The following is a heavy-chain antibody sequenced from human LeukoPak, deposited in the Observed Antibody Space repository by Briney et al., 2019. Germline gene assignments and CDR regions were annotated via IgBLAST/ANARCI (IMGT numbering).Heavy chain of an antibody. J-gene: IGHJ1*01. CDR3: ARIGYDILTGYSEYFQH. Sequence: GASVKVSCKASGYTFTSYGISWVRQAPGQGLEWMGWVNPNSGGTNYAQKFQGRVTMTRDTSISTAYMELSRLRSDDTAVYYCARIGYDILTGYSEYFQHWGQGTLVTVSS. D-gene: IGHD3-9*01. CDR2: VNPNSGGT. CDR1: GYTFTSYG. V-gene: IGHV1-2*02.